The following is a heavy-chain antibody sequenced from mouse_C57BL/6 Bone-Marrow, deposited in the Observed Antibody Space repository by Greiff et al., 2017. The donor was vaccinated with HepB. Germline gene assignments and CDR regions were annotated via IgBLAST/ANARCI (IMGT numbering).Heavy chain of an antibody. J-gene: IGHJ2*01. V-gene: IGHV5-17*01. CDR2: ISSGSSTT. D-gene: IGHD2-2*01. CDR3: ATTMVTTRGRDYFDY. CDR1: GFTFSDYG. Sequence: EVMLVESGGGLVKPGGSLKLSCAASGFTFSDYGMHWVRQAPEKGLEWVAYISSGSSTTYYADTVKGRFTISRDNAKNTLFLQMTSLRSEDTAMYYCATTMVTTRGRDYFDYWGQGTTLTVSS.